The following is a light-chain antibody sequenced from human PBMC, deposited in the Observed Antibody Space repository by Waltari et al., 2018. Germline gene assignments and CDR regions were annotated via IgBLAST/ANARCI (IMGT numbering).Light chain of an antibody. CDR1: SSNIGRGSG. V-gene: IGLV1-40*01. CDR2: GNS. CDR3: QSYDSSLSGPWV. J-gene: IGLJ3*02. Sequence: QSVLTQPPSVSGAPGQRVTIACTGSSSNIGRGSGVHWYQQLPGTAPNLLIYGNSNRPSGVPDRFSGSKSGTSASLAITGLQAEDEADYYCQSYDSSLSGPWVFGGGTKLTVL.